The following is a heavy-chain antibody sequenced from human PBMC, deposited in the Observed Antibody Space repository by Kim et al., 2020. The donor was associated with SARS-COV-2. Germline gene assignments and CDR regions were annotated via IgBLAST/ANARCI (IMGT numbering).Heavy chain of an antibody. Sequence: DSVKGRFTISRDNAKNTLYLQMNSLRAEDTAVYYCARDLHNLYYYYGMDVWGQGTTVTVSS. CDR3: ARDLHNLYYYYGMDV. V-gene: IGHV3-74*01. J-gene: IGHJ6*02. D-gene: IGHD1-20*01.